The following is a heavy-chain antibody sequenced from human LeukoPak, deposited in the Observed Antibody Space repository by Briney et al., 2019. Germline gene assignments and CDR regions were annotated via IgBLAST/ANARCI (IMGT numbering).Heavy chain of an antibody. CDR1: GGSISSSSYY. CDR2: IYYSGST. D-gene: IGHD3-9*01. Sequence: SETLSLTCTVSGGSISSSSYYWGWIRQPPGKGLEWIGSIYYSGSTYYNPSLKSRVTISLDTSKNQFSLKLSSVTAADTSVYYCARHSPYFYGGDAFDIWGQGTMVTVSS. V-gene: IGHV4-39*01. CDR3: ARHSPYFYGGDAFDI. J-gene: IGHJ3*02.